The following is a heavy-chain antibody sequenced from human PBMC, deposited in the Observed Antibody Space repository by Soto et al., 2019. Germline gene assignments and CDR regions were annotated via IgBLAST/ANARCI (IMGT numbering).Heavy chain of an antibody. D-gene: IGHD5-18*01. V-gene: IGHV3-30*18. Sequence: GGSLRLSCAASGFTFSSYGMHWVRQAPGKGLEWVAVISYDGSNKYYADSVKGRFTISRDNSKNTLYLQMNSLRAEGTAVYYCAKDRGYSYGLIGVFDYWGQGTLVTVSS. CDR2: ISYDGSNK. J-gene: IGHJ4*02. CDR1: GFTFSSYG. CDR3: AKDRGYSYGLIGVFDY.